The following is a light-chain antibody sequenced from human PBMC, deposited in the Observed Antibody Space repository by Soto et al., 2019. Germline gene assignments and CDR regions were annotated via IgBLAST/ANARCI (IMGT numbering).Light chain of an antibody. CDR2: EGT. Sequence: QSALTQPASVSGSPGQSITISCTGTSSAVGSFNLVSWYQHHPGKAPKLMIYEGTKRPSGVSDRFSGSKSGNTASLTISGLQAEDEADYFCCSYATVSTFGGVFGGGTKVTVL. CDR1: SSAVGSFNL. J-gene: IGLJ3*02. CDR3: CSYATVSTFGGV. V-gene: IGLV2-23*03.